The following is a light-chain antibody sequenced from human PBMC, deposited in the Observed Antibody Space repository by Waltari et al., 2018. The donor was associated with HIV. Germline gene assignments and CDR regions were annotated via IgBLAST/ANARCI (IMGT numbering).Light chain of an antibody. CDR3: QVWDSNSEHYV. Sequence: SYVLTQPPSVSVAPGATARITCEGSDVGSRSVHWYQQKPGQTPLLVIFFDSDRASGIPDRFSGSDSGNTATLTISGVEAGDEADYYCQVWDSNSEHYVFGTGTKVTVL. CDR2: FDS. CDR1: DVGSRS. V-gene: IGLV3-21*04. J-gene: IGLJ1*01.